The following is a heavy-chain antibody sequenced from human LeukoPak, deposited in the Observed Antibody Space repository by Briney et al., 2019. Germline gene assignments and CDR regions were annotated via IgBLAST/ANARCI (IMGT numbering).Heavy chain of an antibody. D-gene: IGHD6-13*01. CDR2: IYYSGST. V-gene: IGHV4-39*01. CDR3: ARVPRIAAAGIRFDP. Sequence: SETLSLTCTVSGGSISSSSYYWGWIRQPPGKGLEWIGSIYYSGSTYYNPSLKSRVTISVDTSKNQFSLKLSSVTAADTAVYYCARVPRIAAAGIRFDPWGQGTLVTVSS. CDR1: GGSISSSSYY. J-gene: IGHJ5*02.